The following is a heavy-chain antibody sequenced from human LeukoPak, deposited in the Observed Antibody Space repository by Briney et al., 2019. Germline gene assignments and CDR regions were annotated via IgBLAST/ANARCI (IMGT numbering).Heavy chain of an antibody. J-gene: IGHJ6*02. Sequence: GGSLRLSCGASGFTFSTYAMSWVRQAPGKGLEWVSTISGNGGTTYYADSVKGRFTISRDNSKNTMYLLMNSLRAEDTAIYYCAKEQWLGRSYYGMDVWGQGTTVTVSS. V-gene: IGHV3-23*01. CDR2: ISGNGGTT. CDR1: GFTFSTYA. CDR3: AKEQWLGRSYYGMDV. D-gene: IGHD6-19*01.